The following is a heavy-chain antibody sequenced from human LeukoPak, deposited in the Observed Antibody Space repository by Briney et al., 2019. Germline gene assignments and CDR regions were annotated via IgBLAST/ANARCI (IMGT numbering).Heavy chain of an antibody. CDR1: GGSISSSGYY. V-gene: IGHV4-39*01. CDR3: ARHCSGGTCYSDFDY. CDR2: IFYTGST. J-gene: IGHJ4*02. Sequence: SETLSLTCTVSGGSISSSGYYWGWIRQPPGKGLEWIGSIFYTGSTYYNPSLKSRFTISVDTSKNPFSLKLNSVTAADTAVYYCARHCSGGTCYSDFDYWGQGTLVTVSS. D-gene: IGHD2-15*01.